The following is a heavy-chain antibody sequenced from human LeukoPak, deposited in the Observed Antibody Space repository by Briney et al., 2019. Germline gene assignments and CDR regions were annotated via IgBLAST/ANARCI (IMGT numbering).Heavy chain of an antibody. V-gene: IGHV3-21*03. J-gene: IGHJ4*02. CDR2: ISSSSSYI. D-gene: IGHD3-3*01. CDR1: GFTFSSYS. Sequence: GGSLRLSCVGSGFTFSSYSMNWVRQAPGKGLEWVSSISSSSSYIYYADSVKGRFTISRDNAKNSLYLQMNSLRAEDTAVYYCAKGNSITIFGVVIDYWGQGTLVTVSS. CDR3: AKGNSITIFGVVIDY.